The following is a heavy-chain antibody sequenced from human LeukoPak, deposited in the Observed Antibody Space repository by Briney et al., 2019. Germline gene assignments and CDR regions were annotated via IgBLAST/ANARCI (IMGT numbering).Heavy chain of an antibody. CDR3: ARASGPFDI. J-gene: IGHJ3*02. V-gene: IGHV3-33*01. Sequence: GKSLRLSCAASGFTFSTYGMHWVRQAPGKGLEWVAVIWCDGSIKYYGDSVKGRFTISRDNSKNTLYLQMNSLRGEDTAVYYCARASGPFDIWGQGTMVTVSS. D-gene: IGHD3-10*01. CDR2: IWCDGSIK. CDR1: GFTFSTYG.